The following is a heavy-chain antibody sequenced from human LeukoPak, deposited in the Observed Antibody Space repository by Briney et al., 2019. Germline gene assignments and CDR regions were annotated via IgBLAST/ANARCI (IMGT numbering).Heavy chain of an antibody. D-gene: IGHD5-18*01. Sequence: ASVKVSCKTSGYTFTSYATSWVRQAPGQGLEWMGWINTNTGNPTYAQGFTGRYAFSLDTSVSTAYLQISGLQADDTAVYYCGRDPKLGIRGYTYGYIDYWGQGTLVTVSS. J-gene: IGHJ4*02. CDR2: INTNTGNP. CDR1: GYTFTSYA. CDR3: GRDPKLGIRGYTYGYIDY. V-gene: IGHV7-4-1*02.